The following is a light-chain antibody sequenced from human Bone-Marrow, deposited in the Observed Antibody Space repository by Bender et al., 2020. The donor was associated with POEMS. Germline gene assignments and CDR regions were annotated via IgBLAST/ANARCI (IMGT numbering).Light chain of an antibody. CDR3: SSYTPRSSIVP. CDR1: SSDIGTYKL. Sequence: QSALTQPASVSGSPGQSVTISCTGLSSDIGTYKLVSWYQQHPGRVPKLMIYEVVKRPSGVPDRFSGSKSGNTASLTISGLQAEDEAYYYCSSYTPRSSIVPFGGGTKLTVL. J-gene: IGLJ2*01. V-gene: IGLV2-14*02. CDR2: EVV.